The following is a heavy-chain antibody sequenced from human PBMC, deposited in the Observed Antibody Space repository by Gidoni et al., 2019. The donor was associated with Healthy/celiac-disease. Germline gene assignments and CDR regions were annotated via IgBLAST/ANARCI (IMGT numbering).Heavy chain of an antibody. CDR2: IYHSGST. J-gene: IGHJ6*03. D-gene: IGHD1-26*01. Sequence: QVQLQESGPGLVKPSETLSLTCAVSGDSISIGYYWGGIRQPPGKGLEWIGSIYHSGSTYYNPSLKSRVTISVDTSKNQFSLRLSSVTAADTAVYYCARVSLSVRPYSGSAWGMDVWGKGTTVTVSS. V-gene: IGHV4-38-2*01. CDR1: GDSISIGYY. CDR3: ARVSLSVRPYSGSAWGMDV.